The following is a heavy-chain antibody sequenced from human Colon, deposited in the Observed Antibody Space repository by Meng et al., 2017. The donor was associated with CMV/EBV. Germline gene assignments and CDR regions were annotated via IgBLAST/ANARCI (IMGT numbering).Heavy chain of an antibody. CDR2: ISSSSSYI. CDR1: GFTFSNYS. V-gene: IGHV3-21*01. Sequence: GESLKISCAASGFTFSNYSMNWVRQAPGKGLEWVSSISSSSSYIYYADSVKGRFTISRDNAKNSLYLQMNSLRAEDTAVYYCARVQYCSNTSCYTCDAWGQGTTVTVSS. D-gene: IGHD2-2*02. J-gene: IGHJ6*02. CDR3: ARVQYCSNTSCYTCDA.